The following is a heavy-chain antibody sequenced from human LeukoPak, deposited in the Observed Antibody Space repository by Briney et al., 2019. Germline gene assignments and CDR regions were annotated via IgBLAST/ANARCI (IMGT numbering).Heavy chain of an antibody. CDR3: AKAAGRSAAAGLNDDFDI. CDR2: ISYDGSKI. J-gene: IGHJ3*02. CDR1: GFTFRSYA. V-gene: IGHV3-30-3*01. Sequence: PGGSLRLSCAASGFTFRSYAMSWVRQAPGKGLEWVTLISYDGSKIYYADSVKGRFTTSRDNAKNSLYLQMNSLRAEDTALYYCAKAAGRSAAAGLNDDFDIWGQGTMVTVSS. D-gene: IGHD6-13*01.